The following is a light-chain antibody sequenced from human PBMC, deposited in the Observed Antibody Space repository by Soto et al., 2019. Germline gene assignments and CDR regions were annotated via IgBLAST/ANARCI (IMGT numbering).Light chain of an antibody. Sequence: QSVLTQPPSVSGALGQRVTISCTGSSSNIGAGYDVHWYQQLPGAAPKLLIYGHTNRPSGVPDRFSGSRSGTSASLAISGLQAEDEADYYCQSHDSSLRTYVFGTGTKVTVL. J-gene: IGLJ1*01. CDR1: SSNIGAGYD. CDR3: QSHDSSLRTYV. V-gene: IGLV1-40*01. CDR2: GHT.